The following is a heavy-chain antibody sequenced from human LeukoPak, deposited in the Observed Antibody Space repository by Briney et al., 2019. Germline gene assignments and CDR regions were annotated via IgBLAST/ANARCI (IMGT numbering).Heavy chain of an antibody. CDR3: ARHIVVVPAAEYISGGRANWFDP. V-gene: IGHV4-30-2*01. D-gene: IGHD2-2*01. CDR1: GGSISSGGYS. CDR2: IYHSGST. J-gene: IGHJ5*02. Sequence: PSETLSLTCAVSGGSISSGGYSWSWIRQPPGKGLEWIGYIYHSGSTYYNPSLKSRVTISVDRSKNQFSLKLSSVTAADTAVYYCARHIVVVPAAEYISGGRANWFDPWGQGTLVTVSS.